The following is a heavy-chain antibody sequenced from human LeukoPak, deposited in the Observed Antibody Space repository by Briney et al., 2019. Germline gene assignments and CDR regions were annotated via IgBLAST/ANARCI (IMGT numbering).Heavy chain of an antibody. CDR1: GYTFTSYY. Sequence: ASVTVSCKASGYTFTSYYMHWVRQAPGQGFEWMGIINPSGGSTSYAQKFQGRVTMTRDTSTSTVYMELSSLRSEDTAVYYCASPRVRGAPTALYYYYGMDVWGQGTTVTVSS. J-gene: IGHJ6*02. CDR3: ASPRVRGAPTALYYYYGMDV. V-gene: IGHV1-46*01. CDR2: INPSGGST. D-gene: IGHD3-10*01.